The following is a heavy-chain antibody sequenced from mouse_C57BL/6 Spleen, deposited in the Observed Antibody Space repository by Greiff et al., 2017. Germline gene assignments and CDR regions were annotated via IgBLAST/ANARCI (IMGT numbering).Heavy chain of an antibody. CDR1: GYTFTSYW. CDR3: ARWDDYHAMDY. J-gene: IGHJ4*01. D-gene: IGHD4-1*01. Sequence: QVQLQQSGAELVKPGASVKLSCKASGYTFTSYWMQWVKQRPGQGLEWIGEIDPSDSYTNYNQKFKGKATLTVDTSSSTAYMQLSSLTSEDSAVYYCARWDDYHAMDYWGQGTSVTVSS. CDR2: IDPSDSYT. V-gene: IGHV1-50*01.